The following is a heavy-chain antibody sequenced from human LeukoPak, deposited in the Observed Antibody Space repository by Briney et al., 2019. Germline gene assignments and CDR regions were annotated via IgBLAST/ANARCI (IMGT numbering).Heavy chain of an antibody. CDR2: IYYSGST. Sequence: TPSETLSLXCTVSGGSISSYYWSWIRRPPGKGLEWIGYIYYSGSTNYNPSLKSRVTISVDTSKNQFSLKLSSVTAADTAVYYCARDLDYDGIDYWGQGTLVTVSS. CDR1: GGSISSYY. D-gene: IGHD3-22*01. J-gene: IGHJ4*02. V-gene: IGHV4-59*01. CDR3: ARDLDYDGIDY.